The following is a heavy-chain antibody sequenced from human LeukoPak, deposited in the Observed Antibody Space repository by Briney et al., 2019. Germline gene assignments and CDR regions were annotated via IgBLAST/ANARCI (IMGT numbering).Heavy chain of an antibody. D-gene: IGHD6-19*01. V-gene: IGHV4-34*01. CDR2: INHSGST. CDR1: GGSFSGYY. CDR3: ARRIAVAHTFDY. Sequence: SETLSLTCAVYGGSFSGYYWSWIRQPPGKGLEWIGEINHSGSTNYNPSLKSRVTISVDTSKNQFSLKLSSVTAADTAVYYCARRIAVAHTFDYWGQGTLVTVSP. J-gene: IGHJ4*02.